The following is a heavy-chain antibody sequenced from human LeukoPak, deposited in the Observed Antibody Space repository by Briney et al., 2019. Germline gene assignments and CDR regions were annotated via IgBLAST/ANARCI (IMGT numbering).Heavy chain of an antibody. D-gene: IGHD3-10*01. CDR2: INHSGST. Sequence: SETLSLTCAVYGGSFSGYYWSWIRQPPGKGLEWIGEINHSGSTNYNPSLKSRVTISVDTSKNQFSLKLSSVTAADTAVYYCARLPFTMELYGAFDIWGQGTMVTVSS. CDR3: ARLPFTMELYGAFDI. CDR1: GGSFSGYY. V-gene: IGHV4-34*01. J-gene: IGHJ3*02.